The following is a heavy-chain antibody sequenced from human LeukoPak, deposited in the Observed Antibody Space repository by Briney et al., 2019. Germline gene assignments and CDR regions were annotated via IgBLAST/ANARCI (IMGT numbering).Heavy chain of an antibody. J-gene: IGHJ4*02. V-gene: IGHV3-21*01. CDR3: ARVVVGYSSGWFDY. Sequence: GGSLRLSCAASGFTFSSYSMNWVRQAPGKGLEWVSSISSSSYIYYADSVKGRFTISRDNAKNSLYLQMNSLRAEDTAVYYCARVVVGYSSGWFDYWGQGTLVTVSS. D-gene: IGHD6-19*01. CDR2: ISSSSYI. CDR1: GFTFSSYS.